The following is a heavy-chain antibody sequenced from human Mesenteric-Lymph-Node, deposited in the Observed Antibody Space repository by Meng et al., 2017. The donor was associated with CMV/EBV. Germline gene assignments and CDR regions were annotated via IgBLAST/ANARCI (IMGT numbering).Heavy chain of an antibody. Sequence: ASVKVSCKASGYTFTGNFIHWVRQAPGQGLEWMGWVNPNSGGTKYAQKFQGRVTMTRGTSITTVYMDLSGLTSDDTAVYYCTRDGGSFDFWGQGTLVTVSS. CDR2: VNPNSGGT. J-gene: IGHJ4*02. CDR1: GYTFTGNF. D-gene: IGHD2-15*01. V-gene: IGHV1-2*02. CDR3: TRDGGSFDF.